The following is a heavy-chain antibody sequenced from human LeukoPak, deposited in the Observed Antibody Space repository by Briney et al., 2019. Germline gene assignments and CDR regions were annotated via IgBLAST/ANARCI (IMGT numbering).Heavy chain of an antibody. D-gene: IGHD3-10*01. CDR3: ARGPGSGSYFAWFDP. CDR1: GGSFNGYY. Sequence: SETLSLTCAVYGGSFNGYYWSWIRQPPGKGLEWIGEINHSGSTNYNPSLKSRVTMSVDTSKNQVSLKLSSVTAADTAVYYCARGPGSGSYFAWFDPWGQGTQVTVSS. J-gene: IGHJ5*02. CDR2: INHSGST. V-gene: IGHV4-34*01.